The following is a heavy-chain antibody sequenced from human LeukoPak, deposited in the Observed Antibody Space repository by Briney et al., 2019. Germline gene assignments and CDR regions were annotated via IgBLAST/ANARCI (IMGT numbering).Heavy chain of an antibody. CDR3: ARDGYCSGGSCYTSYAFDI. CDR1: GGTCSSYA. D-gene: IGHD2-15*01. CDR2: IIPIFSTA. J-gene: IGHJ3*02. Sequence: SVKVSCKASGGTCSSYAISWVRQAPGQGLEWMGGIIPIFSTANYAQKFQGRVTITADESTSTAYMELSSLRSEDTAVYYCARDGYCSGGSCYTSYAFDIWGQGTMVTVSS. V-gene: IGHV1-69*13.